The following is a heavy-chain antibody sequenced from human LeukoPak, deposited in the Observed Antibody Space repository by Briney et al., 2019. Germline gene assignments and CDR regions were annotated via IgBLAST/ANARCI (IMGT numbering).Heavy chain of an antibody. CDR3: ARDYRAALGY. J-gene: IGHJ4*02. D-gene: IGHD2-15*01. CDR2: ISDSGSST. CDR1: GFTFSASY. V-gene: IGHV3-11*04. Sequence: PGGSLRLSCATSGFTFSASYMSWIRQAPGKGLDRISYISDSGSSTYYADSVKGRFTISRDNTKNSLYLHMNSLTAEDTGVYYCARDYRAALGYWGQGTLVTVS.